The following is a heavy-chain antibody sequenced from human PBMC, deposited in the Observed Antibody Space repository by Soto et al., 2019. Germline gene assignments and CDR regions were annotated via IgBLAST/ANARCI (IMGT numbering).Heavy chain of an antibody. V-gene: IGHV4-34*01. J-gene: IGHJ4*02. CDR3: ARFLYCTNGVCYRRTDY. Sequence: QVQLQQWGAGLLKPSETLSLTCAVYGGSFSGYYWSWIRQPPGKGLEWIGEINHSGSTNYNPSLKSRVTISVDTSKNQFSLKLSSVTAADTAVYYCARFLYCTNGVCYRRTDYWGQGTLVTVSS. CDR1: GGSFSGYY. D-gene: IGHD2-8*01. CDR2: INHSGST.